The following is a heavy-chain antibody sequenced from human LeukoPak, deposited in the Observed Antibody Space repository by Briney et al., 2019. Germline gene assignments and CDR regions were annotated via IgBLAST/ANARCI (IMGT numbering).Heavy chain of an antibody. CDR2: IYRSGIT. CDR3: ARVNWVVDY. D-gene: IGHD1-1*01. V-gene: IGHV4-38-2*02. J-gene: IGHJ4*02. Sequence: KPSETLSLTCTVSSHSISSGYHWGWIRQPPGKGLEWIGNIYRSGITYYNPSLKSRVTMSVDTSKNQFSLKLSSVTAADTAIYYCARVNWVVDYWGQGTLVTVSS. CDR1: SHSISSGYH.